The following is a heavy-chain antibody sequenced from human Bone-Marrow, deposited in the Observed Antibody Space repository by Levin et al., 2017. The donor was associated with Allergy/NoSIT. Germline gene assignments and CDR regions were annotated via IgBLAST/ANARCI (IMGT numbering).Heavy chain of an antibody. J-gene: IGHJ6*03. V-gene: IGHV3-30-3*01. Sequence: GGSLRLSCATSGFSFSRYSMHWVRLAPGKGLEWVTLISYESTNKIYADSVTGRFTVSRDNSKNTVYLQMNSLRAEDTAVYYCARDGELGGYFFYMDVWGKGTTVTVSS. CDR3: ARDGELGGYFFYMDV. CDR2: ISYESTNK. CDR1: GFSFSRYS. D-gene: IGHD3-16*01.